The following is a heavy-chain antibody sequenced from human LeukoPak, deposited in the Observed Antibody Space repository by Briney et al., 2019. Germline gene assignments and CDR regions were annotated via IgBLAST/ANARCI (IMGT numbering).Heavy chain of an antibody. CDR3: ARVRLLWFGEPGTVDY. V-gene: IGHV4-30-4*08. Sequence: SETLSLTCTVSGGSISSGDYYWSWVRQPPGTGLECIGYIYYSGSTYYNPSLKSRVTISVDTSKNQFSLKLSSVTAADTAVYYCARVRLLWFGEPGTVDYWGQGSLVTVSS. J-gene: IGHJ4*02. D-gene: IGHD3-10*01. CDR2: IYYSGST. CDR1: GGSISSGDYY.